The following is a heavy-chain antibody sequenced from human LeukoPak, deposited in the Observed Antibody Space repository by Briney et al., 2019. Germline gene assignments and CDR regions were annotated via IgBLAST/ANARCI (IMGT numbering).Heavy chain of an antibody. V-gene: IGHV4-39*01. J-gene: IGHJ4*02. CDR3: ANNGDADY. D-gene: IGHD4-17*01. Sequence: SETLSLTRTVSGGSISSSSYYWGWIRQPPGKGLEWIGSIYYSGSTYYNPSLKSRVTISVDTSKNQFSLKLSSVTAADTAVYYCANNGDADYWGQGTLVTVSS. CDR2: IYYSGST. CDR1: GGSISSSSYY.